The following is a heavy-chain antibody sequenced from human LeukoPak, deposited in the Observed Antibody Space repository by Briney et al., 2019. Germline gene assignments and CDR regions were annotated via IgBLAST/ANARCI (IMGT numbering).Heavy chain of an antibody. CDR3: VREAGGTYAFDV. D-gene: IGHD3-16*01. CDR2: IDGDGCRA. CDR1: GFTFNTYW. Sequence: GGSLRLSCAASGFTFNTYWMHWVRQGPGKGLVWVSRIDGDGCRASYADSVKGRFTISRDNAKNTLYLQMNSPRPEDTAVYFCVREAGGTYAFDVWGQGTMVTVSS. V-gene: IGHV3-74*01. J-gene: IGHJ3*01.